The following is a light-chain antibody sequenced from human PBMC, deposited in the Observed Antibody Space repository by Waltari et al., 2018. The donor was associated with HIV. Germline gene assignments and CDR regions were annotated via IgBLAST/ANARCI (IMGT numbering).Light chain of an antibody. Sequence: DIQLTQSPSSLSASVGDRVTITCRASQDVSNYLAWFQQKPGEPPKSLIYAASSLQSGVPSKFSGSGSGTHFALTISSLQPEDFATYYCQQYRAYPLTFGGGTRVEIK. CDR2: AAS. V-gene: IGKV1-16*02. CDR3: QQYRAYPLT. J-gene: IGKJ4*01. CDR1: QDVSNY.